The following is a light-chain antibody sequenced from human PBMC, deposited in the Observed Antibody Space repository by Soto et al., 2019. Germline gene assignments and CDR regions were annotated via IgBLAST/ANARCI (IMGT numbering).Light chain of an antibody. Sequence: EIVLTQSPGTLSLSPGERATLSCRASQSLSSRNLAWYQQKPGQAPRLLIYGASNRATGIPDRFSGSGSGTDFTLTISRLEPEDFAVYYCQQYGSSGTFGQGTKVDI. V-gene: IGKV3-20*01. CDR3: QQYGSSGT. CDR1: QSLSSRN. CDR2: GAS. J-gene: IGKJ1*01.